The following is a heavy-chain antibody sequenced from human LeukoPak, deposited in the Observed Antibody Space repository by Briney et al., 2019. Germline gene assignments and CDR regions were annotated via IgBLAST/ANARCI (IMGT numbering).Heavy chain of an antibody. Sequence: GGSLRLSCAASGFTFSSYAMSWVRQAAGEGLEWVSAISGSGGSTYYADSVKGRFTISRDNSKNTLYLQMNSLRAEDTAVYYCAKDTRIAAAGNWYFDLWGRGTLVTVSS. D-gene: IGHD6-13*01. CDR3: AKDTRIAAAGNWYFDL. CDR1: GFTFSSYA. CDR2: ISGSGGST. J-gene: IGHJ2*01. V-gene: IGHV3-23*01.